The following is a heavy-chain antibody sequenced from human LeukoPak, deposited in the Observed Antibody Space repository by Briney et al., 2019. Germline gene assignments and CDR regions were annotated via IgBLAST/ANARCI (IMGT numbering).Heavy chain of an antibody. CDR1: GGSISSSSYY. Sequence: SETLSLTRTVSGGSISSSSYYWGWIRQPPGKGLEWIGSIYYSGSTYYNPSLKSRVTISVDTSKNQFSLKLSSVTAADTAVYYCGRLGDSSGYYSAYWGQGTLVTVSS. J-gene: IGHJ4*02. V-gene: IGHV4-39*01. CDR2: IYYSGST. D-gene: IGHD3-22*01. CDR3: GRLGDSSGYYSAY.